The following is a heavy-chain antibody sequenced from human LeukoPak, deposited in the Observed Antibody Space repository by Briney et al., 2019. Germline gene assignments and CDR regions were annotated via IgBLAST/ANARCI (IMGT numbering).Heavy chain of an antibody. V-gene: IGHV4-39*01. CDR3: ARQYVGAAYYYYYYMDV. D-gene: IGHD1-26*01. Sequence: SATLSLTCSISGVSISSSSYYWSWIRQPPGKGLEWIGTLYFYDGTTHYNPSLKSRVTISVDTSKNQFSLKLSSVTAADTAVYYCARQYVGAAYYYYYYMDVWGKGTTVTVSS. CDR2: LYFYDGTT. CDR1: GVSISSSSYY. J-gene: IGHJ6*03.